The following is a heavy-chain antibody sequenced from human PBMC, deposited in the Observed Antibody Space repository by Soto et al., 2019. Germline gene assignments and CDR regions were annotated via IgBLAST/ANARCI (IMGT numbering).Heavy chain of an antibody. CDR2: IIPIFGTA. D-gene: IGHD5-12*01. CDR1: GGTFSSYA. CDR3: ARQRDGYNAFWFDP. V-gene: IGHV1-69*12. Sequence: QVQLVQSGAEVKKPGSSVKVSCKASGGTFSSYAISWVRQAPGQGLEWMGGIIPIFGTANYAQKFQGRVAXXAXEXXSTAYMELSSLRSEDTAVYYCARQRDGYNAFWFDPWGQGTLVTVSS. J-gene: IGHJ5*02.